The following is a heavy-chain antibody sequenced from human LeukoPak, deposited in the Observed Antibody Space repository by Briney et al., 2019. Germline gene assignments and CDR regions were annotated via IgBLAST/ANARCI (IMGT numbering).Heavy chain of an antibody. Sequence: GGSLRLSCAASGFVFRSYPMQWVRQAPGKGLEWVTITSYDRNHIFYADSVKGRFTISRDNSKNTLYLQMNGLRPEDTAVYYCETAIQLRPFWGQGTLVTVSS. CDR3: ETAIQLRPF. J-gene: IGHJ4*02. V-gene: IGHV3-30*04. CDR2: TSYDRNHI. D-gene: IGHD1-1*01. CDR1: GFVFRSYP.